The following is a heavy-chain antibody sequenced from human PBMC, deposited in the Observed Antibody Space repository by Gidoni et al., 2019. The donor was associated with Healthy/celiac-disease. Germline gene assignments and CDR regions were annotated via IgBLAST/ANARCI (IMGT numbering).Heavy chain of an antibody. CDR2: IDPSDSYT. CDR3: ARHEKYYYDSSGYYSLDAFDI. Sequence: EVQLVQSGAEVKKPGESLRISCKGSGYSFTSYWISWVRQMPGKGLEWMGRIDPSDSYTNYSPSFQGHVTISADKSISTAYLQWSSLKASDTAMYYCARHEKYYYDSSGYYSLDAFDIWGQGTMVTVSS. D-gene: IGHD3-22*01. CDR1: GYSFTSYW. J-gene: IGHJ3*02. V-gene: IGHV5-10-1*03.